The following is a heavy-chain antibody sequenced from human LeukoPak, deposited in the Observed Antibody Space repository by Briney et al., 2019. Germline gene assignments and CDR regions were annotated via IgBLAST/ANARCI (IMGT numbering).Heavy chain of an antibody. CDR2: IGGSGADT. CDR3: AKDSPGYASSWYEDN. D-gene: IGHD6-13*01. J-gene: IGHJ4*02. CDR1: GFIFSSYA. Sequence: PGGSLRLSCAGSGFIFSSYAVSWVRQAPGKGLEWVSVIGGSGADTFYAESVKGRFIISRDNPKNKVYLQLNSLRAEDTAVYYCAKDSPGYASSWYEDNWGQGTLVTVAS. V-gene: IGHV3-23*01.